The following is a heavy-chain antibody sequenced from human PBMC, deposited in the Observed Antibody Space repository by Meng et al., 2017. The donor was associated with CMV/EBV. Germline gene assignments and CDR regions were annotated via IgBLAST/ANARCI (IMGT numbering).Heavy chain of an antibody. V-gene: IGHV3-11*01. J-gene: IGHJ4*02. CDR1: GFTFSDYY. D-gene: IGHD6-13*01. Sequence: GESLKISCAASGFTFSDYYMSWIRQAPGKGLEWVSYISSSGSTIYYADSVKGRFTISRDNAKNSLYLQMDNLRAEDTAVYYCAKGGPYSSSPLDYWGQGTLVTVSS. CDR3: AKGGPYSSSPLDY. CDR2: ISSSGSTI.